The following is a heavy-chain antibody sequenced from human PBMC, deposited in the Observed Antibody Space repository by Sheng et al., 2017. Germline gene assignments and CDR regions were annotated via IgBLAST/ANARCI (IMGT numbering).Heavy chain of an antibody. J-gene: IGHJ4*02. V-gene: IGHV1-18*01. CDR1: GYTFTTYG. D-gene: IGHD6-13*01. CDR3: ATVPPNPSHSTHFDS. CDR2: ISAYNGDT. Sequence: QVQLVQSGAEVKKPGASVKVSCKASGYTFTTYGISWVRQAPGQGLEWMGWISAYNGDTNYAQRLQGRVTMTTDTSTSTAYMELRSLRSEDTAVYYCATVPPNPSHSTHFDSWGQGTLVTVSS.